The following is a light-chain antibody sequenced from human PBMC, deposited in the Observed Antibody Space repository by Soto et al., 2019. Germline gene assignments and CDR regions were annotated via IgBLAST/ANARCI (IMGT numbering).Light chain of an antibody. J-gene: IGLJ2*01. CDR3: SSYAGSNIVV. Sequence: QSALTQPPSASGSPGQSVTISCTGSSSDVGGYNYVSWYQQHPGKAPKLMIYDVSKRPSGVPDRFSGSKSGNTASLTVSGLQAEDEADYYCSSYAGSNIVVFGGGTKVTDL. CDR1: SSDVGGYNY. V-gene: IGLV2-8*01. CDR2: DVS.